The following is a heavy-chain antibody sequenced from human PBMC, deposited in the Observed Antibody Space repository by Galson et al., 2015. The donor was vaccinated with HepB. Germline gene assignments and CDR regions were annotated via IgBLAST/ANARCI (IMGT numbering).Heavy chain of an antibody. CDR2: IYPGDSDT. J-gene: IGHJ4*02. CDR3: ARLGIVDTAMAPQRSLFDY. Sequence: QSGAEVKKPGESLKISCKGSGYSFTSYWIGWVRQMPGKGLEWMGIIYPGDSDTRYSPSFQGQVTISADKSISTAYLQWSSLKASDTAMYYCARLGIVDTAMAPQRSLFDYWGQGTLVTVSS. D-gene: IGHD5-18*01. CDR1: GYSFTSYW. V-gene: IGHV5-51*01.